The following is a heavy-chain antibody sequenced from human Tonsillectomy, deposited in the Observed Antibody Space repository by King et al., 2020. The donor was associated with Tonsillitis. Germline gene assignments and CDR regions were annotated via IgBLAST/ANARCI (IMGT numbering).Heavy chain of an antibody. Sequence: VQLVQSGAELKKPGASVKVSCKTSGYTFTDFHVHWVRQAPGQGLEWRGWIYPGSGGTEYAQKFQGRVTLTRDTSISTVYMDLGGLTSDDTAVYLCMRENWYYDSWGQGTLVTVSS. CDR1: GYTFTDFH. CDR3: MRENWYYDS. D-gene: IGHD2-8*01. CDR2: IYPGSGGT. J-gene: IGHJ5*01. V-gene: IGHV1-2*02.